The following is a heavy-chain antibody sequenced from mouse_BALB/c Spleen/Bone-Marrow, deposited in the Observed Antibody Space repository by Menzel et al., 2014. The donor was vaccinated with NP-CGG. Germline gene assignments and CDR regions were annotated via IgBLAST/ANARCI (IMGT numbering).Heavy chain of an antibody. CDR2: NDPYSGGT. J-gene: IGHJ2*01. D-gene: IGHD1-1*01. CDR1: GYAFTNYN. Sequence: LVESGPELVKPGASVKVSCKASGYAFTNYNMYRVKQGHGKSLEWIGYNDPYSGGTNYNQKFKGKATLTVDKSSSTAYMHLNSLTSEDSAVYYCARLGTTAVPDYWGQGTTLTVSS. CDR3: ARLGTTAVPDY. V-gene: IGHV1S135*01.